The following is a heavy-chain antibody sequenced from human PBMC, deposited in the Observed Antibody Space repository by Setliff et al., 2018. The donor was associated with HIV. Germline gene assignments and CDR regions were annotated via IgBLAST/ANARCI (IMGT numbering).Heavy chain of an antibody. J-gene: IGHJ4*02. CDR1: RNSFTNYW. Sequence: PGESLKISCKGSRNSFTNYWVGWVRQMPANGLEWMGLIWPDDSDTIYSPSFQGQVTMSADKSISTAYLQWNSLKASDTAFYYCARGLAAAGSFGQYYFDFWGRGNLVTVSS. CDR3: ARGLAAAGSFGQYYFDF. CDR2: IWPDDSDT. V-gene: IGHV5-51*01. D-gene: IGHD6-13*01.